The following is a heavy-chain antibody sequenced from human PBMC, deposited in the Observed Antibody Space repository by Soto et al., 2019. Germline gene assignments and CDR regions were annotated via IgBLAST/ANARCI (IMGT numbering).Heavy chain of an antibody. Sequence: GSLRLSCAGSGFSFGSHSMNWVRQAPGKGLEWVSYISSSSDKIYYVDSVKGRFTISRDNAKNSLYLQMNSLRAEDTAVYYCARSSSVWYEVGYCWGQGT. CDR2: ISSSSDKI. D-gene: IGHD6-19*01. CDR3: ARSSSVWYEVGYC. CDR1: GFSFGSHS. V-gene: IGHV3-48*01. J-gene: IGHJ4*02.